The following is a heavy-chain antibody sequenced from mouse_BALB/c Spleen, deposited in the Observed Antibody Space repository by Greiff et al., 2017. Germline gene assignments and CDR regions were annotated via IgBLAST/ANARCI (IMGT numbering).Heavy chain of an antibody. D-gene: IGHD1-2*01. J-gene: IGHJ4*01. V-gene: IGHV5-15*02. CDR3: ARGGYGTGYAMDY. CDR1: GFTFSDYG. Sequence: VQLKESGGGLVQPGGSRKLSCAASGFTFSDYGMAWVRQAPGKGPEWVAFISNLAYSIYYADTVTGRFTISRENAKNTLYLEMSSLRSEDTAMYYCARGGYGTGYAMDYWGQGTSVTVSS. CDR2: ISNLAYSI.